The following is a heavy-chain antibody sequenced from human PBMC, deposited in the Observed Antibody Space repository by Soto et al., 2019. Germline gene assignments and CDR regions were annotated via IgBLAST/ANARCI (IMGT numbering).Heavy chain of an antibody. CDR2: ISAYNGNT. V-gene: IGHV1-18*04. CDR1: GYTFTSYG. CDR3: ARVGVAAAGTGDSSAAFDI. D-gene: IGHD6-13*01. Sequence: ASVKVSCKASGYTFTSYGISWVRQAPGQGLEWMGWISAYNGNTNYAQKLQGRVTMTTDTSTSTAYMELSSLRSEDTAVYYCARVGVAAAGTGDSSAAFDIWGQGTMVTVSS. J-gene: IGHJ3*02.